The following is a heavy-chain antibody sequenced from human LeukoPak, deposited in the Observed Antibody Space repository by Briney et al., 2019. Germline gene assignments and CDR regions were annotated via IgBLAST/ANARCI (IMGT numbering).Heavy chain of an antibody. Sequence: PSETLSLTCAVYGGSFSGYYWSWIRQPAGKGLEWIGRIYTSGSTNYNPSLKSRVTISVDTSKNQFSLKLSSVTAADTAVYYCARDDTYYYDSSGYYYGGQFDPWGQGTLVTVSS. CDR3: ARDDTYYYDSSGYYYGGQFDP. CDR1: GGSFSGYY. CDR2: IYTSGST. J-gene: IGHJ5*02. V-gene: IGHV4-4*07. D-gene: IGHD3-22*01.